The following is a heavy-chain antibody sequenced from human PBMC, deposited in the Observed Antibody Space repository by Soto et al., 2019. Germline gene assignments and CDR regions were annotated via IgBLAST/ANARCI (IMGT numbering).Heavy chain of an antibody. J-gene: IGHJ4*02. Sequence: PGWSLRLSGAAAGFTFSTYSMNWVRQAPGKGLEWVSSISSSSTIYYADSVKGRFTISRDNDQNSLYQQMHSQRTEDTTVNYNTRESGSGSTFAYWGQGTLFP. CDR1: GFTFSTYS. CDR2: ISSSSTI. CDR3: TRESGSGSTFAY. D-gene: IGHD6-19*01. V-gene: IGHV3-48*01.